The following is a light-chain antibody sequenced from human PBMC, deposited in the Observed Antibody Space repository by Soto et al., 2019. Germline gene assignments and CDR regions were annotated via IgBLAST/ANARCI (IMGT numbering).Light chain of an antibody. CDR3: GTWDSSLSAYV. Sequence: QSALTQPPSVSVAPGQKVTISCSGSSSNIGNNYVSWYQQLPGTVPKLLIYDNYKRPSGIPDRFSGSKSGTSATLGITGLQTGDEADYYCGTWDSSLSAYVFGTGTKVTVL. CDR2: DNY. CDR1: SSNIGNNY. V-gene: IGLV1-51*01. J-gene: IGLJ1*01.